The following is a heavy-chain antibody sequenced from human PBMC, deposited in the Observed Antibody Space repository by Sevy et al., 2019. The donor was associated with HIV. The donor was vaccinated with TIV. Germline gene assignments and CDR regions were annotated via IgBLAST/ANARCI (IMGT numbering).Heavy chain of an antibody. Sequence: GGSLRLSCAASGFTFSSYWMHWVRQAPGKGLVWVSRINSDGSSTSYADSVKGRFTISRDNAKNTLYLQMNSLRAEDTAVYYCSRDFSTAYPTLPSYWGQGTLVTVSS. CDR3: SRDFSTAYPTLPSY. D-gene: IGHD3-3*01. J-gene: IGHJ4*02. CDR2: INSDGSST. CDR1: GFTFSSYW. V-gene: IGHV3-74*01.